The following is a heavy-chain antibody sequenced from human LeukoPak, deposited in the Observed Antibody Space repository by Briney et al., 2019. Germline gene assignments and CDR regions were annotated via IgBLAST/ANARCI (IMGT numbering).Heavy chain of an antibody. CDR3: TRDEPYSSGWYYFDY. Sequence: PSETLSLTCTVSGDSISGSSDYWGWIRQPPGKGLEWIGSIYYSGSTYYNPSLKSRVTISVDTSKNQFSLKLSSVTAADTALYYCTRDEPYSSGWYYFDYWGQGTLVTVSS. CDR1: GDSISGSSDY. CDR2: IYYSGST. J-gene: IGHJ4*02. V-gene: IGHV4-39*07. D-gene: IGHD6-19*01.